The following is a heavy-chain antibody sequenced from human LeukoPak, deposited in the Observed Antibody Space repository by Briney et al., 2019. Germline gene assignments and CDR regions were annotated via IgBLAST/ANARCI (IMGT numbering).Heavy chain of an antibody. CDR3: ATGPKYSSGWYPYC. CDR2: IYYSGST. V-gene: IGHV4-31*03. CDR1: GGSISSGGYY. Sequence: SQTLFLTCTVSGGSISSGGYYWSWIRQHPGKGLEWIGYIYYSGSTYYNPSLKSRITISVDTSKNQFSLKLSSVTAADTAVYYCATGPKYSSGWYPYCWGQGTLVTVSS. D-gene: IGHD6-19*01. J-gene: IGHJ4*02.